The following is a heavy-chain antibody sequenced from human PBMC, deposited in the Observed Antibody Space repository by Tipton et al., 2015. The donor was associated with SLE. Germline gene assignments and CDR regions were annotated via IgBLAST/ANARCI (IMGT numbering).Heavy chain of an antibody. D-gene: IGHD1-26*01. CDR1: GYFISSGYY. CDR3: ARGQVVVGAKFDY. J-gene: IGHJ4*02. V-gene: IGHV4-38-2*01. Sequence: GLVKPSENLSLTCGVPGYFISSGYYWGWIRQPPGKGLGWIGNIYHRWSTSYNPSLKSRVTISVDTSKNQFSLKLSSVTAAGTAMYYCARGQVVVGAKFDYWGQGRLVTVSS. CDR2: IYHRWST.